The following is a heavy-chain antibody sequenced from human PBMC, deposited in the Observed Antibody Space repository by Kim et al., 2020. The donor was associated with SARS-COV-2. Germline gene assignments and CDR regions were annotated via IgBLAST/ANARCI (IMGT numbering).Heavy chain of an antibody. CDR3: ARVSRITIFGVVIIPGDYWYFDL. V-gene: IGHV4-59*01. CDR2: IYYSGST. CDR1: GGSISSYY. Sequence: SETLSLTCTVSGGSISSYYWSWIRQPPGKGLEWIGYIYYSGSTNYNPSLKSRVTISVDTSKNQFSLKLSSVTAADTAVYYCARVSRITIFGVVIIPGDYWYFDLWGRGTLVTVSS. D-gene: IGHD3-3*01. J-gene: IGHJ2*01.